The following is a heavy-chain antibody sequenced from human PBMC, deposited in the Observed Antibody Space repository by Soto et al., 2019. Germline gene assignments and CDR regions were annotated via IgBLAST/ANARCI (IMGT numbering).Heavy chain of an antibody. Sequence: EVQLLESGGGLVQPGGSLRLSCAASGFTFSSYAMSWVRQAPGKGLEWVSAISGSGGSTYYADSVKGRFTISRDNSKNTLYLQMNSLRAEDTAVYYCAKESPSTSCYIRGFSRQTGMDVWGQGTTVTVSS. J-gene: IGHJ6*02. CDR2: ISGSGGST. CDR3: AKESPSTSCYIRGFSRQTGMDV. V-gene: IGHV3-23*01. CDR1: GFTFSSYA. D-gene: IGHD2-2*02.